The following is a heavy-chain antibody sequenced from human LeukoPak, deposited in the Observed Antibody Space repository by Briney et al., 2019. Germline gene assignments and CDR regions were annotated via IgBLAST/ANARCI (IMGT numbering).Heavy chain of an antibody. CDR2: INHSGST. CDR3: ARHVGSGYYLDY. J-gene: IGHJ4*02. CDR1: GGSFSGYY. Sequence: SETLSLTCAVYGGSFSGYYWSWIRQPPGKGLEWIGEINHSGSTNYNPSLKSRVTISVDTSKNQFSLKLSSVTAADTAVYYCARHVGSGYYLDYWGQGTLVTVSS. V-gene: IGHV4-34*01. D-gene: IGHD3-22*01.